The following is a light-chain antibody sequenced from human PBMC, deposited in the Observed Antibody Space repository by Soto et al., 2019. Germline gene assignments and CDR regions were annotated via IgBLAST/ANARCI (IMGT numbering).Light chain of an antibody. CDR1: SSDVGGYNY. J-gene: IGLJ1*01. Sequence: QSVLTQPASVSGSPGQSITISCTGTSSDVGGYNYVSWYQQHPGKAPKLMIYDVSNRPSGVSNRFSGSKSGNTASLTISGLQAEDGAEYYCSSYTSSSTGVFGTGTKVTVL. CDR2: DVS. V-gene: IGLV2-14*01. CDR3: SSYTSSSTGV.